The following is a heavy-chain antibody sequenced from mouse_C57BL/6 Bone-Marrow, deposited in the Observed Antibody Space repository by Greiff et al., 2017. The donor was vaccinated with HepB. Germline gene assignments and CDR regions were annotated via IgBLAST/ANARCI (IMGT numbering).Heavy chain of an antibody. CDR3: ARLPNWDEYYAMDY. CDR2: IYPRSGNT. V-gene: IGHV1-81*01. CDR1: GYTFTSYG. Sequence: VKLVESGAELARPGASVKLSCKASGYTFTSYGISWVKQRTGQGLEWIGEIYPRSGNTYYNEKFKGKATLTADKSSSTAYMELRSLTSEDSAVYFCARLPNWDEYYAMDYWGQGTSVTVSS. J-gene: IGHJ4*01. D-gene: IGHD4-1*01.